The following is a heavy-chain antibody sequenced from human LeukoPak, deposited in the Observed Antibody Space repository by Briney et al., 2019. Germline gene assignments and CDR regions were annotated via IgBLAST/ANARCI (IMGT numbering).Heavy chain of an antibody. CDR1: GFTFSSYA. V-gene: IGHV3-23*01. Sequence: PGGSLRLSCAASGFTFSSYAMSWVRQAPGKGLEWASAISGSGGSTYYADSVKGRFTISRDNSKNTLYLQMNSLRAEDTAVYYCAKDLASQLGRGFYYYYGMDVWGQGTTVTVSS. D-gene: IGHD6-6*01. J-gene: IGHJ6*02. CDR3: AKDLASQLGRGFYYYYGMDV. CDR2: ISGSGGST.